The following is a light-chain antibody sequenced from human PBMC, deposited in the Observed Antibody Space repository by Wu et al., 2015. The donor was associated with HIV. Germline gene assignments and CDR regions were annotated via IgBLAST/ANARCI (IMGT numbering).Light chain of an antibody. J-gene: IGKJ4*01. CDR2: GAS. CDR1: QSVSSN. V-gene: IGKV3-15*01. Sequence: EIVLTQSPGTLSLSPGERATLSCRASQSVSSNLAWYQQKPGQAPRLLIYGASTRATGIPARFSGSGSGTEFTLTISSTQSEDFAVYYCQQYNNWPPGTFGGGTKVEIK. CDR3: QQYNNWPPGT.